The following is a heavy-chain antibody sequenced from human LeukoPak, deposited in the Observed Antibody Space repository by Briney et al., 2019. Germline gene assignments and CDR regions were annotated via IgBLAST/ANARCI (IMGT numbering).Heavy chain of an antibody. V-gene: IGHV3-33*08. J-gene: IGHJ6*02. CDR2: IWSDGSSK. CDR3: ARGQPPSYYDMDV. CDR1: GFTFSSYA. D-gene: IGHD6-13*01. Sequence: GRSLRLSCAASGFTFSSYAMHWVRQAPGKGLEWVAVIWSDGSSKHYADSVKGRFTISRDNSKNTLYLQMSSLRAEDTALYYCARGQPPSYYDMDVWGQGTTVTVSS.